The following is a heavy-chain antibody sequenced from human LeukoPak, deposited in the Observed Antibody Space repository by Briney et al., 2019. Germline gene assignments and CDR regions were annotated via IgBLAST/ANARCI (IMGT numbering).Heavy chain of an antibody. Sequence: GASVKVSCKASGYTFTSYGISWVRQAPGQGLEWMGWISLYDGNTNYAQKLQGRVTMTTDTFTSSAYMELRSLRSDDTAVYYCARLAASLNVLDYWGQGTLVTVSS. CDR1: GYTFTSYG. J-gene: IGHJ4*02. CDR2: ISLYDGNT. D-gene: IGHD6-25*01. CDR3: ARLAASLNVLDY. V-gene: IGHV1-18*01.